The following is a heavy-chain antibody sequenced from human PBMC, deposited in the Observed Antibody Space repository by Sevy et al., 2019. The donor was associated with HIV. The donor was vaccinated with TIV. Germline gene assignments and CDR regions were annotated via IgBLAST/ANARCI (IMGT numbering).Heavy chain of an antibody. D-gene: IGHD1-26*01. J-gene: IGHJ4*02. V-gene: IGHV4-59*11. Sequence: SETLSLTCTGSGGSITSLYWNWIRQPPGKGLECIANIYYNGHINYNPSLKSRVTLSLDTSKNQLSLRLSSVTAADTAMYYCAGENAWGRGYSWGQGTLVTVSS. CDR3: AGENAWGRGYS. CDR2: IYYNGHI. CDR1: GGSITSLY.